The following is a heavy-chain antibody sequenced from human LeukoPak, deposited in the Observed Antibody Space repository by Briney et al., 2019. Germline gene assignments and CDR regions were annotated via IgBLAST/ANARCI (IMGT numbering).Heavy chain of an antibody. CDR1: GGSISSYY. CDR3: ARQRGDSSGWNYYYYYGMDV. V-gene: IGHV4-59*08. J-gene: IGHJ6*02. CDR2: IYYSGSS. D-gene: IGHD6-19*01. Sequence: SETLSLTCTVSGGSISSYYWSWIRQPPGKGLEWIGYIYYSGSSTYYPSLKSRVTISVDTSKNQLYMKLSSVTAANTAVYYCARQRGDSSGWNYYYYYGMDVWGQGTTVTVSS.